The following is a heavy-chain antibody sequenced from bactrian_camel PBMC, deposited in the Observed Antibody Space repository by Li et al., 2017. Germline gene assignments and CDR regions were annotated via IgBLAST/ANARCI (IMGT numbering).Heavy chain of an antibody. CDR3: TTDRFCNSGGCYVDSAY. V-gene: IGHV3S31*01. Sequence: VQLVESGGGSVQAGGFPRLSCAASGYEYCMGWFRQAPGKEREGLAVVNTRSADTYYGDSVKGRFTISRNNAKNTLYLQMNYLKPEDTAVYYCTTDRFCNSGGCYVDSAYWGQGTQVTVS. D-gene: IGHD2*01. CDR2: VNTRSADT. J-gene: IGHJ4*01. CDR1: GYEYC.